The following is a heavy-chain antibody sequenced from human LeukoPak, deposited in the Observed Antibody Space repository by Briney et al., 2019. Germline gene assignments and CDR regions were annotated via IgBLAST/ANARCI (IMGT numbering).Heavy chain of an antibody. V-gene: IGHV4-61*02. Sequence: TLSLTCTVSGGSISSGSYYWSWIRQPAGKGLEWIGRIYTSGSTNYNPSLKSRVNISVDTSKNQFSLKLSSVTAADTAVHYCARESVYDYADDYWGQGTLVTVSS. D-gene: IGHD3-16*01. CDR2: IYTSGST. CDR3: ARESVYDYADDY. CDR1: GGSISSGSYY. J-gene: IGHJ4*02.